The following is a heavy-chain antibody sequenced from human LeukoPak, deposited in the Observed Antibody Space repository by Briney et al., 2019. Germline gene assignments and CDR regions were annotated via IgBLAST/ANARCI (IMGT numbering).Heavy chain of an antibody. J-gene: IGHJ4*02. V-gene: IGHV3-48*03. Sequence: GGSLRLSCAAPGFTFSNYEMNWVRQTPGKGLEWVSYISDHGKSRNYVDSVKGRFTISRDNAKNSLYLQMNSLRVEDTAVYFCARARIAAPLLDYWGQGTLVTVSS. CDR1: GFTFSNYE. D-gene: IGHD6-13*01. CDR3: ARARIAAPLLDY. CDR2: ISDHGKSR.